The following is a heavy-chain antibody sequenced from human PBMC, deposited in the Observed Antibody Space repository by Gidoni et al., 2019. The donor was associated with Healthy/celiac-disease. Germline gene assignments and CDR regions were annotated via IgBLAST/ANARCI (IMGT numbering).Heavy chain of an antibody. J-gene: IGHJ6*02. CDR2: INAGNGNT. Sequence: QVQLVQSGAEVKKPGASVKVSCKVPGYTFTSYAMHLVRQAPGQRLEWMGWINAGNGNTKYSQKFKGRVTITRDTSASTAYRELSSLRSEDTAVYYCARVLEGEQQLVLPLEYYYYGMDVWGQGTTVTVSS. CDR3: ARVLEGEQQLVLPLEYYYYGMDV. V-gene: IGHV1-3*01. D-gene: IGHD6-13*01. CDR1: GYTFTSYA.